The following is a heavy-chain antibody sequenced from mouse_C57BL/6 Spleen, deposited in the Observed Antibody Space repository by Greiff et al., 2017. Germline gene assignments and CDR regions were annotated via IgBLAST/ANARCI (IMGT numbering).Heavy chain of an antibody. CDR2: IDPSDSYT. V-gene: IGHV1-50*01. J-gene: IGHJ3*01. Sequence: QVQLQQPGAELVKPGASVKLSCKASGYTFTSYWMQWVKQRPGQGLEWIGEIDPSDSYTNYNQKFKGQATLTVDTSSSTAYMQLSSLTSEDSAVYYCARGGLLGPFAYWGQGTLVTVSA. CDR3: ARGGLLGPFAY. D-gene: IGHD1-1*01. CDR1: GYTFTSYW.